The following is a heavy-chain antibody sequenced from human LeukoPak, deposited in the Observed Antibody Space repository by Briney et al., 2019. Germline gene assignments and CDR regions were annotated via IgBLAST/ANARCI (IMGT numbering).Heavy chain of an antibody. CDR1: GGSISSYY. D-gene: IGHD1-26*01. CDR2: IYYSGST. V-gene: IGHV4-59*01. J-gene: IGHJ4*02. CDR3: ARXXGANXXDY. Sequence: PSETLSLTCTVSGGSISSYYWSWIRQPPGKGLEWIGYIYYSGSTNYNPSLKSRVTISVDPSKNQFSLQLSSVTAADTAVYYCARXXGANXXDYWXQGTLVTVSS.